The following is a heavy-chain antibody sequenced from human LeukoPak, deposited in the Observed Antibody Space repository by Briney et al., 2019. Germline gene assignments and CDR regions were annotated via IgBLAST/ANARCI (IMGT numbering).Heavy chain of an antibody. J-gene: IGHJ4*02. CDR2: IYCYGST. CDR3: ARGDWGY. D-gene: IGHD3/OR15-3a*01. V-gene: IGHV3-53*01. CDR1: GXIVSSYY. Sequence: GGSLRLSCAASGXIVSSYYVTWVRQAPGKGLEWVSVIYCYGSTYYTDSVKGRFAISRDNSKNTLYLQMNSLSAKDTAVYYCARGDWGYWGQGTLVTVSS.